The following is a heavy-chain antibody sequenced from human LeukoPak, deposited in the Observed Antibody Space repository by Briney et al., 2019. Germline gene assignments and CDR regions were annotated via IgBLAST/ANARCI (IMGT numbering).Heavy chain of an antibody. V-gene: IGHV3-7*01. CDR2: IKQDGSEK. D-gene: IGHD3-22*01. CDR3: AREFPYYYDSSGYLYYFDY. J-gene: IGHJ4*02. CDR1: GFTFSSYW. Sequence: PGGSLRLSCAASGFTFSSYWTSWVRQAPGKGLEWVANIKQDGSEKYYVDSVKGRFTISRDNAKNSLYLQMNSLRAEDTAVYYCAREFPYYYDSSGYLYYFDYWGQGTLVTVSS.